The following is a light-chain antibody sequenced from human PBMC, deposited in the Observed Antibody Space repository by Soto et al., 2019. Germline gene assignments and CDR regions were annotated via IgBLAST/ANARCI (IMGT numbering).Light chain of an antibody. Sequence: DIQMTQSPSSLSASVGDRVTITCRASQSISNYLNWYQQKPGKAPKLLIYDESSLQSGVPPRISGSGSGTDFTLTISILQPEDFATYYCQQSYSTPRTFGGGTKVEIK. CDR2: DES. J-gene: IGKJ4*01. V-gene: IGKV1-39*01. CDR3: QQSYSTPRT. CDR1: QSISNY.